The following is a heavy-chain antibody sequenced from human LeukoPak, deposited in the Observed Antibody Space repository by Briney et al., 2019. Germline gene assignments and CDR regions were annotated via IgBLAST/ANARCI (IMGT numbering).Heavy chain of an antibody. J-gene: IGHJ3*02. CDR2: IIPILGIA. CDR3: AREVRAVVDAFDI. V-gene: IGHV1-69*04. Sequence: ASVNVSCKASGGTFSSYAISWVRQAPGQGLEWMGRIIPILGIANYAQKFQGRVTITADKSTSTAYMELSSLRSDDTAVYYCAREVRAVVDAFDIWGQGTMVTVSS. CDR1: GGTFSSYA. D-gene: IGHD2-15*01.